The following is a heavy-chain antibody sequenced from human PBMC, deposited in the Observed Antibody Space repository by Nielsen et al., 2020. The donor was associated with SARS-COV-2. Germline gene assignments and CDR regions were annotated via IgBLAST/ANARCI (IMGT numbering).Heavy chain of an antibody. Sequence: GESLKISCAASGFALSDHFMSWIRQAPGKGLEWISYISNRESGSVTYYADSVKGRFTISRDSAKSSLYLQMNSLRGDDTAVYHCAKKGPPRDAFDIWGQGTMVTVSS. V-gene: IGHV3-11*01. CDR1: GFALSDHF. CDR3: AKKGPPRDAFDI. J-gene: IGHJ3*02. CDR2: ISNRESGSVT.